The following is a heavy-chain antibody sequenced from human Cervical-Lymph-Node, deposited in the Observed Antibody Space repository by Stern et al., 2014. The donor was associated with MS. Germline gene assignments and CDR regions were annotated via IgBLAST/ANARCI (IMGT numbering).Heavy chain of an antibody. V-gene: IGHV4-4*02. CDR2: IYHAGTT. J-gene: IGHJ5*02. CDR3: VRALGSSSFRYWFDP. D-gene: IGHD6-13*01. Sequence: QVQLVESGPGLVKPSGTLSLTCAVSGDSISSSNWWSWVRQSPGKGLEWVGDIYHAGTTNYNSTLKSRLTISADNSKNQFSLKLTFVPAADTAVYYCVRALGSSSFRYWFDPWGQGTLVIVSS. CDR1: GDSISSSNW.